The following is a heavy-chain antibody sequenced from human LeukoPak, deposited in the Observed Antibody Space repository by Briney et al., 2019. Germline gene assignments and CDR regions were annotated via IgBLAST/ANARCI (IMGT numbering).Heavy chain of an antibody. CDR3: ARVPGGNSYYYYMDV. CDR1: GFTFSNYA. CDR2: INSDGSSA. Sequence: GGSLRLSCAASGFTFSNYAMSWVRQAPGRGLVWVSRINSDGSSASYADSVKGRFTISRDNAKNTLYLQMNSLRAEDTAVYYCARVPGGNSYYYYMDVWGKGTTVTVSS. V-gene: IGHV3-74*01. D-gene: IGHD2-15*01. J-gene: IGHJ6*03.